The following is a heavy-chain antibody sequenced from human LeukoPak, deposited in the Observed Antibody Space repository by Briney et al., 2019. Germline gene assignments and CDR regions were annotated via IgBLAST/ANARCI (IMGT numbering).Heavy chain of an antibody. CDR2: VRSDGSDK. CDR1: GFIFSSYG. V-gene: IGHV3-30*02. D-gene: IGHD2-21*02. CDR3: VRDRDWAFDY. Sequence: GGSLRFSCAASGFIFSSYGMHWVRQAPGKGLEWVTFVRSDGSDKYYADSVKGRFTFSRDNSKNTVYLQMNSLRPEDTAVYYCVRDRDWAFDYWGQGSLVTVSS. J-gene: IGHJ4*02.